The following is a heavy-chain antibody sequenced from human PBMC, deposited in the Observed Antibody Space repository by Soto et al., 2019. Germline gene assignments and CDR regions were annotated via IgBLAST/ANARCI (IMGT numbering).Heavy chain of an antibody. J-gene: IGHJ4*02. CDR3: ARDRAPGSTFDY. V-gene: IGHV1-69*04. CDR1: VGTFSSYT. D-gene: IGHD3-10*01. Sequence: GASVKVSCKASVGTFSSYTISWVRQAPGQGLEWMGRIIPILGIANYAQKFQGRVTITADESTSTAYMELSSLRSEDTAVYYCARDRAPGSTFDYWGQGTLVTVSS. CDR2: IIPILGIA.